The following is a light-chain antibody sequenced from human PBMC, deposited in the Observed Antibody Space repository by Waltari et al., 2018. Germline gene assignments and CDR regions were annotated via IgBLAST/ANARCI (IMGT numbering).Light chain of an antibody. CDR1: SSDVGSYNL. V-gene: IGLV2-23*02. CDR3: CSYAGSSTSYWV. Sequence: QSALTQPASVSGSPGQSITISCTGTSSDVGSYNLVSWHQQHPGKAPKLMIYEVSKRPSGVSNRFSGSKSGNTASLTISGLQAEDEADYYCCSYAGSSTSYWVFGGGTKLTVL. CDR2: EVS. J-gene: IGLJ3*02.